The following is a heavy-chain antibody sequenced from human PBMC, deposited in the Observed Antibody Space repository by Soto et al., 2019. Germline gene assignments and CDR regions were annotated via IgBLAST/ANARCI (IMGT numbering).Heavy chain of an antibody. V-gene: IGHV1-8*01. CDR2: MNPNSGNT. CDR3: ASVPFTTLVSRDYYYYDIHV. Sequence: QVQLVQSGAEVKKPGASVKVSCKASGYTFTSYDINWVRQATGQGLEWMGWMNPNSGNTGNAQKFQGRVTMTRTTSIRTAYTKLSSLRSEDNAAYYCASVPFTTLVSRDYYYYDIHVCGKGATVTV. CDR1: GYTFTSYD. J-gene: IGHJ6*03. D-gene: IGHD3-22*01.